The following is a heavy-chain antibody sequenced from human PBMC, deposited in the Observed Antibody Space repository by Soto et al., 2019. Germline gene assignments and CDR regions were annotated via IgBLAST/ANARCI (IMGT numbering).Heavy chain of an antibody. Sequence: SETLSLTCAVYGGSFSGYYWSWIRQPPGKGLEWIGEINHSGSTNYNPSLKSRVTISVDTSKNQFSLKLSSVTAADTAVYYCARGCDARYSHYGMDVWGQGTTVTVSS. CDR3: ARGCDARYSHYGMDV. D-gene: IGHD4-4*01. V-gene: IGHV4-34*01. CDR1: GGSFSGYY. CDR2: INHSGST. J-gene: IGHJ6*02.